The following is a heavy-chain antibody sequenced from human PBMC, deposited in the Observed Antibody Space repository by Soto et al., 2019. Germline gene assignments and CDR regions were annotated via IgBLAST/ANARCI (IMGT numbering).Heavy chain of an antibody. Sequence: QLPDTLSLTVTRSGCPISSYYWSWIRQPPGKGLEWMGYIYYRGSTNYNPSLKSRVTISVDTSKNQFSLKLSSVTAADTAVYYCARTYYYDSSGYFYYFDFWGQGTMVTVSS. CDR1: GCPISSYY. CDR2: IYYRGST. V-gene: IGHV4-59*01. J-gene: IGHJ4*02. CDR3: ARTYYYDSSGYFYYFDF. D-gene: IGHD3-22*01.